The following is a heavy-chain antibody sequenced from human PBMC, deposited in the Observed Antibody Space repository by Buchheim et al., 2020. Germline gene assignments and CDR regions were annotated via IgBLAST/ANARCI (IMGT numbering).Heavy chain of an antibody. J-gene: IGHJ4*02. D-gene: IGHD2-21*01. CDR2: ISYTGSA. CDR3: AGGPSGDKVDY. CDR1: GGSISSAYY. Sequence: QVQLQESGPGLVKPSQTVSLTCTVSGGSISSAYYWSWLRQHTGKGLEWIGFISYTGSAYSNPSLKSRVTMSLDTSKNQFSLELTSVIAADTAVYFCAGGPSGDKVDYWGQGTL. V-gene: IGHV4-31*03.